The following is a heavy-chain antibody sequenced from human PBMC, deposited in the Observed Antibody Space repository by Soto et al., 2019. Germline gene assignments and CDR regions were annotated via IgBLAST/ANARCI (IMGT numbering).Heavy chain of an antibody. CDR3: ARPRVGSRGSPGNYYYGMDI. D-gene: IGHD3-22*01. CDR2: ISLNGGNT. CDR1: GFTFSSYV. V-gene: IGHV3-64*01. Sequence: PGGSLRLSCAASGFTFSSYVMHWVRQAPGKGLEYVSAISLNGGNTYYANSVKGRFTISRDNSKNTLYLQMGSLRAEDMAVYYCARPRVGSRGSPGNYYYGMDIRGQGTAVTV. J-gene: IGHJ6*02.